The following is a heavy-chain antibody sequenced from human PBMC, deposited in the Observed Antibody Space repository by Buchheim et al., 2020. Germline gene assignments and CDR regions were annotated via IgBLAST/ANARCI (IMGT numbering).Heavy chain of an antibody. CDR3: ARDPLADRSLDY. J-gene: IGHJ4*02. D-gene: IGHD6-6*01. CDR1: GYTFTNYW. V-gene: IGHV1-46*01. CDR2: INPSISRT. Sequence: QVQVVQSGAEVKSPGGSVKVSCKTSGYTFTNYWMHWVRQAPGQGLEWMGIINPSISRTSYAQNFQGRVTMTGDTCTSTVEMELSSLRSEDTAVYYCARDPLADRSLDYWGQGTL.